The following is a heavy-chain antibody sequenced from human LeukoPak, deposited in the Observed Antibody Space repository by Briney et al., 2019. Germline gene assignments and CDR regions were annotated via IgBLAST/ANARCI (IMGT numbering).Heavy chain of an antibody. J-gene: IGHJ4*02. V-gene: IGHV3-53*01. CDR3: ASIGFLWVGLFDH. CDR1: GFTVSSHY. CDR2: IYADATT. Sequence: GGSLRLSCAASGFTVSSHYMSWVRQAPGKGLEWVSAIYADATTSYADSVKGRFTIFRDNSKNTLYLQMNSLRAEDTAVYYCASIGFLWVGLFDHWGPGTLVRVSS. D-gene: IGHD3-10*01.